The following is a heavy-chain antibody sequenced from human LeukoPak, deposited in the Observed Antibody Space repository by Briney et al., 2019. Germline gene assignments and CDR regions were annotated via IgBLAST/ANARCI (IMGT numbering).Heavy chain of an antibody. CDR1: GGTFSSYA. Sequence: ASVKVSCKASGGTFSSYAISWVRQAPGQGLEWMGGIIPIFGTANYAQKFQGRVTITTDESTSTAYMELSSLRSEDTAVYYCAQGASKLGFDYWGQGTLVTASS. CDR2: IIPIFGTA. CDR3: AQGASKLGFDY. V-gene: IGHV1-69*05. J-gene: IGHJ4*02. D-gene: IGHD7-27*01.